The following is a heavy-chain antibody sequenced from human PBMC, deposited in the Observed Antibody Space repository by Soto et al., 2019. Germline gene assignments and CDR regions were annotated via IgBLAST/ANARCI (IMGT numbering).Heavy chain of an antibody. CDR3: ATALNGYYYDSSGTLRNY. D-gene: IGHD3-22*01. Sequence: ASVKVSCKVSGYTLTELSMHWVRQAPGKGLEWMGGFDPEDGETIYAQKFQGRVTMTEDTSTDTAYMELSSLRSEDTAVYYCATALNGYYYDSSGTLRNYWGQGTLVTVSS. CDR1: GYTLTELS. J-gene: IGHJ4*02. CDR2: FDPEDGET. V-gene: IGHV1-24*01.